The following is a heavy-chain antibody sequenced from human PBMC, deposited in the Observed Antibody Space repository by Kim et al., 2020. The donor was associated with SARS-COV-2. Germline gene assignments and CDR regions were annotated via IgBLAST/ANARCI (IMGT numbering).Heavy chain of an antibody. Sequence: SQTLSLTCTVSGGSISSSSYYWGWIRQPPGKGLEWIGSIYYSGSTYYNPSLKSRVTISVDTSKNQFSLKLSSVTAADTAVYYCARQIAIAVAGIDWGQGTLVTVSS. CDR2: IYYSGST. D-gene: IGHD6-19*01. CDR1: GGSISSSSYY. J-gene: IGHJ4*02. CDR3: ARQIAIAVAGID. V-gene: IGHV4-39*01.